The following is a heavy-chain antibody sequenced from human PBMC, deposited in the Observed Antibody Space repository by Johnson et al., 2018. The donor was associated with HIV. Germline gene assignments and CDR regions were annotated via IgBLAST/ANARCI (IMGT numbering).Heavy chain of an antibody. V-gene: IGHV3-66*01. CDR3: ARAPEVRGVDAFDV. CDR1: GFTVSSNY. Sequence: EQLVESGGGLVQPGGSLRLSCAASGFTVSSNYMSWVRQAPGKGLEWVSVIYRGGSTYYADSVKGRFTISRDNAKNSLYLHMNSLRAEDTAVYYCARAPEVRGVDAFDVWGQGTMVTVSS. D-gene: IGHD3-10*01. J-gene: IGHJ3*01. CDR2: IYRGGST.